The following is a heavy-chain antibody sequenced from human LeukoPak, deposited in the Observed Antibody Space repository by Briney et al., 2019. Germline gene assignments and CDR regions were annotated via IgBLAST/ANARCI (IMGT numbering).Heavy chain of an antibody. CDR1: GFTFSSYW. Sequence: GGSLRLSCAGSGFTFSSYWMTWVRQAPGKGLEWVANIEEYGSQIYYVDSVKGRFTISRDNAKNSVYLQMNSLRDEDTAVYYCARVGRVTTPRYCDYWGQGTLVTVSS. CDR2: IEEYGSQI. CDR3: ARVGRVTTPRYCDY. J-gene: IGHJ4*02. V-gene: IGHV3-7*01. D-gene: IGHD4-17*01.